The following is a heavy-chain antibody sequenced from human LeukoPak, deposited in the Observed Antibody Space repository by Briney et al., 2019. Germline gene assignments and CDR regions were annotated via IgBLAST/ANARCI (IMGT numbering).Heavy chain of an antibody. Sequence: PGGSLRLSCAASGFTISGFFMTWVRQAPGKGLEWVANIKEDGSEKYYVDSVRGRFTISRDNAKNSLYLQMNSLRAEDTAVYYCARDGSSWWKFGYWGQGTLVTVSS. J-gene: IGHJ4*02. CDR2: IKEDGSEK. D-gene: IGHD6-13*01. CDR1: GFTISGFF. V-gene: IGHV3-7*01. CDR3: ARDGSSWWKFGY.